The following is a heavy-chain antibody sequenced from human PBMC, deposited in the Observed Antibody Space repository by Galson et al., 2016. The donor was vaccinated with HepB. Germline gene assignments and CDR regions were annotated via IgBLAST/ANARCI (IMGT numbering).Heavy chain of an antibody. CDR3: TTNFGCTLSNCEGDY. V-gene: IGHV3-15*01. Sequence: SLRLSCAASGFTFSKAWMTWVRQAPGKGLEWVGRIKTTTEGGATDYAAPVKGRFTISRDDSQSTVYLQINSLKTEDTAVYYCTTNFGCTLSNCEGDYWGQGTLVTVSS. CDR1: GFTFSKAW. J-gene: IGHJ4*02. CDR2: IKTTTEGGAT. D-gene: IGHD1-1*01.